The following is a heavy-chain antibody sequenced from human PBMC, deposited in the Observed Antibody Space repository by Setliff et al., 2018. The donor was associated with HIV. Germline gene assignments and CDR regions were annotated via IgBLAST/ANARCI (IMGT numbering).Heavy chain of an antibody. D-gene: IGHD3-22*01. CDR3: ARSGYTSGFYWVFGAFGV. J-gene: IGHJ3*01. CDR2: IQYGDIS. Sequence: PSETLSLTCTVSGDSFSTYYWTWIRQPPGKGPEWIASIQYGDISHYNPSLQSRVTISVDTSTKKFSLYLSSVNETDTAVYYCARSGYTSGFYWVFGAFGVWGQGKMVTVSS. V-gene: IGHV4-59*01. CDR1: GDSFSTYY.